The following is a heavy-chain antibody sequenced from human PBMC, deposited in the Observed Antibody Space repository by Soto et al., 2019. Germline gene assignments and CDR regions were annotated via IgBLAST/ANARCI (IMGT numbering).Heavy chain of an antibody. J-gene: IGHJ5*02. CDR2: INHSGST. CDR1: GGSFSGYY. CDR3: ARGDWGNWFDP. D-gene: IGHD7-27*01. V-gene: IGHV4-34*01. Sequence: SETLSLTCAVYGGSFSGYYWSWIRQPPGKGLEWIGEINHSGSTNYNPSLKSRVTISVDTSKNQFSLKLSSATAADTAVYYCARGDWGNWFDPWGQGTLVTVSS.